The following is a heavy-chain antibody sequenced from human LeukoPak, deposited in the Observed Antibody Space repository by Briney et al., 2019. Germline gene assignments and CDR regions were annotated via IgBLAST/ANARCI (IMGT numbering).Heavy chain of an antibody. CDR3: AKAYYDTSGYYSYYYYYMDV. CDR2: ISGTGDST. CDR1: GFTFSSQA. V-gene: IGHV3-23*01. J-gene: IGHJ6*03. Sequence: GGSLRLSCAASGFTFSSQAMSWVRQAPGKGLEWVSSISGTGDSTLYADSVKGRSTISRDNSKNTLYLQMNSLRAEDTAVYYCAKAYYDTSGYYSYYYYYMDVWGKGTTVTVSS. D-gene: IGHD3-22*01.